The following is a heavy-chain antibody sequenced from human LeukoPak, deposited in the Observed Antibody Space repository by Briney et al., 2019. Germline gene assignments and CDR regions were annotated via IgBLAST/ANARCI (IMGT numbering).Heavy chain of an antibody. V-gene: IGHV3-21*01. D-gene: IGHD2-15*01. J-gene: IGHJ5*02. Sequence: GGSLRLSCAASGFTFSSYSMNWVRQAPGKGLEWVSSISSSSSYIYYADSVKGRFTISRDNAENTVYLQMNSLTVEDTAVYYCTRRVSATRWFDPWGQGTLVTVSS. CDR3: TRRVSATRWFDP. CDR2: ISSSSSYI. CDR1: GFTFSSYS.